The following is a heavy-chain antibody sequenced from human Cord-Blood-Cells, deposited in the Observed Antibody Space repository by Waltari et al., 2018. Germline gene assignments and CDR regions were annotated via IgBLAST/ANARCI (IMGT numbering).Heavy chain of an antibody. D-gene: IGHD2-2*01. J-gene: IGHJ6*03. CDR2: ISDYNGNT. CDR3: ARHIVVVPAADQYYYYYYYMDV. Sequence: QDQLLQSGAQVTKPGASVKASCKASGYTFTSNGISRVPPHPGPRLEWMGWISDYNGNTNYAQKLQGRVTMTTDTSTSTAYMELRSLRSDDTAVYYCARHIVVVPAADQYYYYYYYMDVWGKGTTVTVSS. V-gene: IGHV1-18*04. CDR1: GYTFTSNG.